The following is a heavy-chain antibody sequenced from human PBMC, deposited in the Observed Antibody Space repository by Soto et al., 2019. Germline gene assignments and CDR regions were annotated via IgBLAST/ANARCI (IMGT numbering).Heavy chain of an antibody. CDR1: GFTFSRYW. CDR3: ARDPDAEYSGNYHTPRSLDS. V-gene: IGHV3-21*01. Sequence: GGSLRLSCAASGFTFSRYWMNWVRQAPGKGLEWVSSISSSSKYIYYTDSVKGRFTISRDNAKNSLYLQMNGLRAEDTALYYCARDPDAEYSGNYHTPRSLDSWGQGTQVTVSS. J-gene: IGHJ4*02. CDR2: ISSSSKYI. D-gene: IGHD1-26*01.